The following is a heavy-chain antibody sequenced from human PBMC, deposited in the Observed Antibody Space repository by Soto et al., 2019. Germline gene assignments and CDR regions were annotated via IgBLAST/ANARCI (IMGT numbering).Heavy chain of an antibody. CDR2: ISAYNGNT. Sequence: QVQLVQSGAEVKKPGASVKVSCKASGYTLTSYGISWVRQAPGQGLEWMGWISAYNGNTNYAQKLQGRVTMTTDTSTSTAYMELRSLRSDDTAVYYCAVGYCTNGVCYPRDYWGQGTLVTVSS. V-gene: IGHV1-18*04. CDR3: AVGYCTNGVCYPRDY. CDR1: GYTLTSYG. J-gene: IGHJ4*02. D-gene: IGHD2-8*01.